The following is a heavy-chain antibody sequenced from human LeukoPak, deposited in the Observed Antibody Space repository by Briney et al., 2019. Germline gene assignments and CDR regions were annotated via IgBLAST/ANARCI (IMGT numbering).Heavy chain of an antibody. D-gene: IGHD6-13*01. CDR2: INHSGST. J-gene: IGHJ6*03. Sequence: SETLSLTCAVYGGSFSGYYWSWIRQPPGKGLEWIGEINHSGSTNYNPSLKSRVTISVDTSKNQFSLKLSSVTAADTAVYYCAKGQDGDSSPYMDVWGKGTTVTVSS. CDR3: AKGQDGDSSPYMDV. CDR1: GGSFSGYY. V-gene: IGHV4-34*01.